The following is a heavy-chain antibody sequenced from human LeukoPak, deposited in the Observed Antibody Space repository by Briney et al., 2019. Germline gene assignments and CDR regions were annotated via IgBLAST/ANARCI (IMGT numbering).Heavy chain of an antibody. V-gene: IGHV3-23*01. J-gene: IGHJ4*02. Sequence: QPGGSLRLSCAASGFTFSSYAMSWVRQAPGKGLEWVSAISGSGGSTYYADSVKGRFTISRDNAKNSLYLQMNSLRAEDTAAYYCARDGYADYWGQGTLVTVSS. CDR1: GFTFSSYA. D-gene: IGHD2-2*01. CDR2: ISGSGGST. CDR3: ARDGYADY.